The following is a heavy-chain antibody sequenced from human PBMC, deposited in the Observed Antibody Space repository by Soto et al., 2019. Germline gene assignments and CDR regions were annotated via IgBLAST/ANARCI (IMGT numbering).Heavy chain of an antibody. CDR3: ARRLYGDYDY. CDR2: ISTYNGNT. J-gene: IGHJ4*02. Sequence: QAQLVQSGAEVKEPGASVKVSCKASGYSFTTSGITWVRQAPGQGLEWMGWISTYNGNTNYAQKLQDRVTLTTDTSTSTAYMALRSLRSVDTAVYYCARRLYGDYDYWGQGTLVTVSS. CDR1: GYSFTTSG. D-gene: IGHD4-17*01. V-gene: IGHV1-18*01.